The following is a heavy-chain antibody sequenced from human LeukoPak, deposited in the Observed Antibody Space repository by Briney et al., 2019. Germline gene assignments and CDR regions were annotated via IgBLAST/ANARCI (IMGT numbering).Heavy chain of an antibody. CDR1: GYSISSGYY. V-gene: IGHV4-38-2*02. D-gene: IGHD2-2*01. CDR2: IYYSGST. Sequence: ASETLSLTCTVSGYSISSGYYWGWIRQPPGRGLEWIGHIYYSGSTYYNPSLKSRATISIDTPKSQFSLKLNSVTAADTAVYFCASTDCSNTNCFGANWFDPWGQGTLVTVSS. CDR3: ASTDCSNTNCFGANWFDP. J-gene: IGHJ5*02.